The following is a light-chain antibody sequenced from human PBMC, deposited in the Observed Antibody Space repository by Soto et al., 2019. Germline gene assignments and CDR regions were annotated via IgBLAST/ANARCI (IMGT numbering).Light chain of an antibody. CDR1: SSNIGAGYD. J-gene: IGLJ3*02. CDR3: QSYDNSLSGWV. V-gene: IGLV1-40*01. Sequence: QAVVTQPPSVSGAPGQRVTISCTGSSSNIGAGYDVHWYQQLPGTAPKLLIYGNSNRPSGVPDRFSGSKSGTSASLAITGLQAEDGADYYCQSYDNSLSGWVFGGGTKLTVL. CDR2: GNS.